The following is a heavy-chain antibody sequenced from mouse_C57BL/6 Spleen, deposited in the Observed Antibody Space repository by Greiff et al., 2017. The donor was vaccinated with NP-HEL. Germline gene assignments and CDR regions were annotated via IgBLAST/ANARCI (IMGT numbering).Heavy chain of an antibody. CDR1: GFTFSSYA. Sequence: EVKVVESGGGLVKPGGSLKLSCAASGFTFSSYAMSWVRQTPETRLEWVATISDGGSYTYYPDNVKGRFTISRDTAKNNLYLQMSHLKSEDTAMYYCARDNGYDEGYAMDYWGQGTSVTVSS. D-gene: IGHD2-2*01. V-gene: IGHV5-4*01. CDR3: ARDNGYDEGYAMDY. CDR2: ISDGGSYT. J-gene: IGHJ4*01.